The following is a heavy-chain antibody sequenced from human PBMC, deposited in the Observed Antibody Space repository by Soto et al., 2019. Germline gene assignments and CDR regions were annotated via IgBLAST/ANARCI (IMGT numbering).Heavy chain of an antibody. V-gene: IGHV2-5*02. CDR1: GFSLSTDDVG. Sequence: GSGPTLVNPTQTLTLTCTFSGFSLSTDDVGVGWIRQPPGKALDWLAVIYWDDDKRYSPSLKSRLTITKDTSKNQVLLTMTNMDPVDTATYFCARSKYXISAFDYWGQGALVTVSS. CDR3: ARSKYXISAFDY. CDR2: IYWDDDK. J-gene: IGHJ4*02.